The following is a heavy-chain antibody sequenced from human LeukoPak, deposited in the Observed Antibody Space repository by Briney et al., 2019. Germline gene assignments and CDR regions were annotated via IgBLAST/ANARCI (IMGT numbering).Heavy chain of an antibody. J-gene: IGHJ4*02. V-gene: IGHV3-48*03. Sequence: PGGSLRLSCAASGFTFSSYEMNWVRQAPGKGLEWVSYISSSGSTIYYADSVKGRFTISRDNAKNSLYLQMNSLRAEDTAVYYCAKNRNLITMVRGVMDSWGQGTLVTVSS. CDR3: AKNRNLITMVRGVMDS. D-gene: IGHD3-10*01. CDR2: ISSSGSTI. CDR1: GFTFSSYE.